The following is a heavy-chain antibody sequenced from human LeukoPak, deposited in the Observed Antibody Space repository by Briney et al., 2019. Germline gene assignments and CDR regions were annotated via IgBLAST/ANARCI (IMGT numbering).Heavy chain of an antibody. CDR1: GFTFSNAS. D-gene: IGHD1-1*01. V-gene: IGHV3-15*01. CDR3: TTLYNPDY. Sequence: GRTLRLSCAASGFTFSNASMSWVRRAPGGGQERVGRIRSTSQGGTADYAAPVKGRFTISRDDSQNTLYLQMNSRQTEDTAVYYCTTLYNPDYWAREPWSSSPQ. J-gene: IGHJ4*02. CDR2: IRSTSQGGTA.